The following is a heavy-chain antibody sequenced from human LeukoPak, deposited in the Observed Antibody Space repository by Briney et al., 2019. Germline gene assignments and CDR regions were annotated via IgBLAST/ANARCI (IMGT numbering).Heavy chain of an antibody. CDR1: GYSISSGYF. V-gene: IGHV4-38-2*02. D-gene: IGHD5-24*01. Sequence: SETLSLTCTVSGYSISSGYFWGWIRQPPGKGLEWIGSIYHSGSTYYNPSLKSRVTISVDTSKNQFSLKLSSVTAADTAVYYCARGLAGEIPDYWGQGTLVTVSS. CDR2: IYHSGST. J-gene: IGHJ4*02. CDR3: ARGLAGEIPDY.